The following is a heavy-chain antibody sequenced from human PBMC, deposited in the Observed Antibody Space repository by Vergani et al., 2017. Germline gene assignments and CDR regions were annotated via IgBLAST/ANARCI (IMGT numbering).Heavy chain of an antibody. Sequence: QVQLMQSGPVMKKPGGSMKVSCQASESTFSDYNIHWVRQAPGQGLQWMGWISPKTGDTDYLQRFQDRVTMTRDASTKTVYLKMTSLTSDDTAIYYCAHSWNFGRRDWFDSWGPGTLVTVSS. CDR2: ISPKTGDT. J-gene: IGHJ5*01. D-gene: IGHD1-26*01. V-gene: IGHV1-2*02. CDR3: AHSWNFGRRDWFDS. CDR1: ESTFSDYN.